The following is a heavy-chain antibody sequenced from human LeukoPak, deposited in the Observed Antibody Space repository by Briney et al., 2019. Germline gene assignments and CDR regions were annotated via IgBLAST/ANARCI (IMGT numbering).Heavy chain of an antibody. J-gene: IGHJ4*02. CDR3: ARDRGSYDY. Sequence: LEWMGWINPNSGGTNYAQKFQGRVTMTRDTSISTAYMELSRLRSDDTAVYYCARDRGSYDYWGQGTLVTVSS. CDR2: INPNSGGT. D-gene: IGHD1-26*01. V-gene: IGHV1-2*02.